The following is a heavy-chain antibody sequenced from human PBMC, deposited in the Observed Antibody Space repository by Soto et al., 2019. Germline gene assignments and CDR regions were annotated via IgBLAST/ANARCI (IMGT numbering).Heavy chain of an antibody. D-gene: IGHD3-10*01. V-gene: IGHV3-23*01. J-gene: IGHJ4*02. Sequence: EVQLLESGGGLIQPGGSLRLSCAASGFTFSDYAMTWVRQAPGKGLEWVSVITGRGGKTFYADYLKGRFSISRDNSKNTVDPEINSLRAEDTAVYYWAKGILSDYDGSGTYDYWGQGTLVTVSS. CDR3: AKGILSDYDGSGTYDY. CDR2: ITGRGGKT. CDR1: GFTFSDYA.